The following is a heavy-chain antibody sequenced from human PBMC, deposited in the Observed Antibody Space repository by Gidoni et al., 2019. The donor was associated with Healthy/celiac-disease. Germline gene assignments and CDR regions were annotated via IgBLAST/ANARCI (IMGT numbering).Heavy chain of an antibody. J-gene: IGHJ6*02. Sequence: QVQLVQSGAEVTKTGASVKVSCKASGYTFTSYGISWVRQAPGQGLEWMGWISTYNGNTHYAQKLQGRVTMTTDTSTSTAYMELRSLRSDDTAVYYCARDQRVYYGSGRPEPSMDVWGQGTTVTVSS. CDR1: GYTFTSYG. D-gene: IGHD3-10*01. CDR3: ARDQRVYYGSGRPEPSMDV. CDR2: ISTYNGNT. V-gene: IGHV1-18*01.